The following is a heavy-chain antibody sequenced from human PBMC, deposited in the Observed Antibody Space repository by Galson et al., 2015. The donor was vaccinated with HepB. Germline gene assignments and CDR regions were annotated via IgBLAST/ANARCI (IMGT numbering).Heavy chain of an antibody. CDR1: GFSFSNYG. CDR2: ISYDGSFR. Sequence: SLRLSCASSGFSFSNYGIHWVRQAPGKGLEWMSVISYDGSFRYYADSVKGRFTVSRDTSRSMLYLQMNSLRVEDTAVYYCATSSMVQGLDWGQGTLVTVSS. D-gene: IGHD3-10*01. J-gene: IGHJ4*02. CDR3: ATSSMVQGLD. V-gene: IGHV3-30*03.